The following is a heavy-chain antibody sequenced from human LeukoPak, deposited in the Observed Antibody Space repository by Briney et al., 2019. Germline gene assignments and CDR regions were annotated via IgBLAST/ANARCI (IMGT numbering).Heavy chain of an antibody. J-gene: IGHJ4*02. D-gene: IGHD1-1*01. V-gene: IGHV4-30-2*01. CDR3: ALRTSEDY. CDR1: GGSISNINYS. CDR2: IYHSGST. Sequence: SETLSLTCTVSGGSISNINYSWSWIRRPPGKGLEWIGYIYHSGSTYYNPSLKSRVTISVDTSKNQFSLKLSSVTAADTAVYYCALRTSEDYWGQGTLVTVSS.